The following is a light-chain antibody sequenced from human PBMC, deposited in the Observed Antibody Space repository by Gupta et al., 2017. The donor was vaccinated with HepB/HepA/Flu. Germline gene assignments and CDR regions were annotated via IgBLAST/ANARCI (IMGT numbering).Light chain of an antibody. J-gene: IGLJ2*01. V-gene: IGLV1-51*01. Sequence: QSVLTQPPSVSAAPGQKVTISCPGTSSNIGNNFVSWYQHLPGTAPKLLIYDDNKRPSGIPDRFSGSKSVTSATLGITGLQTGDEAVYYCGTWDSSLAAALLGGGTKLTVL. CDR1: SSNIGNNF. CDR3: GTWDSSLAAAL. CDR2: DDN.